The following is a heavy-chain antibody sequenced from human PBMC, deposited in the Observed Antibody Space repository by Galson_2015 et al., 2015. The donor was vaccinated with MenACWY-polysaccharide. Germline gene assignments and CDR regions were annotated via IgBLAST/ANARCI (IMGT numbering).Heavy chain of an antibody. Sequence: SLRLSCAASGFTFSGSWMSWVRQAPGKGLEWVANIKEDGREKYYVDSVKGRFSISRDNAKNSLYLQMNSLRAEDTAVYYCTRFLRSGFSSFDYWGQGTLVTVSS. D-gene: IGHD3-3*01. CDR2: IKEDGREK. CDR3: TRFLRSGFSSFDY. J-gene: IGHJ4*02. CDR1: GFTFSGSW. V-gene: IGHV3-7*01.